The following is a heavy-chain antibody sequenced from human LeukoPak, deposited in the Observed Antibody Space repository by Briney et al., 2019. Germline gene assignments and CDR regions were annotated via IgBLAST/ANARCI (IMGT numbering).Heavy chain of an antibody. V-gene: IGHV3-73*01. J-gene: IGHJ4*02. D-gene: IGHD2-2*01. CDR3: TRPRDVVVPAASFNM. Sequence: PGGSLRLSCAASGFTFSGSAMHWVRQASGKGLEWVGRIRSKANSYATAYAASVKGRFTISRDDSKNTAYLQMNSLKTEDMAVYYCTRPRDVVVPAASFNMWGQGTLVTVSS. CDR1: GFTFSGSA. CDR2: IRSKANSYAT.